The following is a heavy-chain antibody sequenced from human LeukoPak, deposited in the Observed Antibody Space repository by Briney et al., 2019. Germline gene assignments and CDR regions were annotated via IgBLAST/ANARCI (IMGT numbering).Heavy chain of an antibody. V-gene: IGHV3-7*01. CDR2: IKQDGSEK. Sequence: GGSLRLSCAASGFTFSSYWMSWVRQAPGKGLEWVANIKQDGSEKYYVDSVKGRFTISRDNAKNSLYLQMNSLRAEDTAVYYCARVIHAYYDFSSGYYTGYYYYYYIDVWGKGTTVTVSS. CDR3: ARVIHAYYDFSSGYYTGYYYYYYIDV. D-gene: IGHD3-3*01. J-gene: IGHJ6*03. CDR1: GFTFSSYW.